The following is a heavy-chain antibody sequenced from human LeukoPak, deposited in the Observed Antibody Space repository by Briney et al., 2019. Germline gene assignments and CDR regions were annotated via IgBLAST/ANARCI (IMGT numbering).Heavy chain of an antibody. CDR3: VKSQEHDTSGYHYSNFDY. CDR1: GFTFTNYA. V-gene: IGHV3-23*01. Sequence: GSLRLSCAASGFTFTNYAMSWVRQAPGKRPEWVSGISGGGSATYYADPVKGRFTIFRDSSRNTMYLQLHSLRAEDTAVYYCVKSQEHDTSGYHYSNFDYWGQGTLVSVSS. J-gene: IGHJ4*02. CDR2: ISGGGSAT. D-gene: IGHD3-22*01.